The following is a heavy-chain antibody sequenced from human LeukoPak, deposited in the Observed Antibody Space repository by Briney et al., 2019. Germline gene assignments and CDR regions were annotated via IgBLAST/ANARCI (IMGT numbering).Heavy chain of an antibody. J-gene: IGHJ4*02. CDR2: ITSSSYI. Sequence: GGSLRLSCAASGFIFSTYNMNWLRQAPGKGLEWVSSITSSSYIYYADSVKGRFTISRDNAKNSLYLQMNSLRAEDTAVYYCARAPDSWVPDSWGQGTLVTVSS. CDR1: GFIFSTYN. D-gene: IGHD3-10*01. V-gene: IGHV3-21*01. CDR3: ARAPDSWVPDS.